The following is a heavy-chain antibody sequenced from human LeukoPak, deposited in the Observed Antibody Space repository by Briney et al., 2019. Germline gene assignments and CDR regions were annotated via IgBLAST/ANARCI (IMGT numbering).Heavy chain of an antibody. D-gene: IGHD4-17*01. CDR1: GGSISSSSYY. J-gene: IGHJ6*03. V-gene: IGHV4-39*07. Sequence: SETLSLTCTVSGGSISSSSYYWGWIRQPPGKGLEWIGSIYYSGSTYYNPSLKSRVTISVDTSKNQFSLKLSSVTAADTAVYYCASSTTIGDYVSWYYYYYYYMDVWGKGTTVTVSS. CDR3: ASSTTIGDYVSWYYYYYYYMDV. CDR2: IYYSGST.